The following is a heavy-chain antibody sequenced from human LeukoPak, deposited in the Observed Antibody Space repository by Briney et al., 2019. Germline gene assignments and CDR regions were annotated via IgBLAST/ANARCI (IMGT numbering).Heavy chain of an antibody. J-gene: IGHJ6*04. CDR1: GFTFNTYA. D-gene: IGHD4-23*01. Sequence: GGSLRLSCAASGFTFNTYAMHWVRQAPGRGLEWVAVISYDGSNEYYADSVRGRFTISRDNSKNTLYLQMDGLRAEDTAVYYCARDASYHGNSYDVWGSGTTVTVSS. CDR3: ARDASYHGNSYDV. CDR2: ISYDGSNE. V-gene: IGHV3-30*04.